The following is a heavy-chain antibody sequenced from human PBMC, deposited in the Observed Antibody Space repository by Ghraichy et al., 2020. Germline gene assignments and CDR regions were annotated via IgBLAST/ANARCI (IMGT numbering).Heavy chain of an antibody. CDR3: TRGNGYSIGWHLDY. D-gene: IGHD6-19*01. CDR2: IRSKAYGATI. V-gene: IGHV3-49*04. CDR1: GFNFGDYA. J-gene: IGHJ4*02. Sequence: LNISCIGSGFNFGDYAMSWVRQAPGKGLEWVAIIRSKAYGATIDYAASVRGRFTISRDDSKGIAYLQMNSLKTEDTAMYYCTRGNGYSIGWHLDYWGQGILVTVSS.